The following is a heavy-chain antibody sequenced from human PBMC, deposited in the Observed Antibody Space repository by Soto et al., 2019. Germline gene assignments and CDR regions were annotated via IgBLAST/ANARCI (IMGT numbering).Heavy chain of an antibody. CDR3: VLEGCRSTACYSLDL. J-gene: IGHJ5*02. CDR2: IRSDSASSAI. V-gene: IGHV3-73*01. D-gene: IGHD2-21*01. CDR1: GFTFGGSP. Sequence: EAQLVQSGGGLVQPGGSLQLSCAASGFTFGGSPVHWVRQASGKGLEWVGRIRSDSASSAIAYAASVRGRFTLSRDDSKNTAYLRVNSLEVEDTALSYCVLEGCRSTACYSLDLWGKGTLVSVSS.